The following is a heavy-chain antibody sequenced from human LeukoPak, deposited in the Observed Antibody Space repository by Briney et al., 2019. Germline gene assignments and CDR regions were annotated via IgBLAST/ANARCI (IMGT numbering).Heavy chain of an antibody. CDR2: IYSSGST. V-gene: IGHV4-30-4*08. CDR1: GGSISSGDYY. J-gene: IGHJ4*02. Sequence: SLTCTVSGGSISSGDYYWSWIRQPPGKGLEWIGYIYSSGSTYYNPSLKSRVTISVDTSKNQFSLKLSSVTAADTALYYCARAGIEDSTLYYFDYWGQGTLVTVSS. D-gene: IGHD2-21*01. CDR3: ARAGIEDSTLYYFDY.